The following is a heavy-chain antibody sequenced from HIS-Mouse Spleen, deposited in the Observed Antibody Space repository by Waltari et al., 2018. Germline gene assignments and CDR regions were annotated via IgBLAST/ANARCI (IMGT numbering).Heavy chain of an antibody. CDR2: IYYSGST. V-gene: IGHV4-39*07. CDR3: AREIPYSSSWYDWYFDL. D-gene: IGHD6-13*01. J-gene: IGHJ2*01. Sequence: QLQLQESGPGLVKPSETLSLTCTVSGCPISSSRYYWRWIRQPPGKGLEWIGSIYYSGSTYYNPSLKSRVTISVDTSKNQFSLKLSSVTAADTAVYYCAREIPYSSSWYDWYFDLWGRGTLVTVSS. CDR1: GCPISSSRYY.